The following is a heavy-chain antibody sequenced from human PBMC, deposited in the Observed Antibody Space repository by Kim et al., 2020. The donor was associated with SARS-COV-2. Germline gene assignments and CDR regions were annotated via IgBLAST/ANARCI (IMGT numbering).Heavy chain of an antibody. Sequence: SETLSLTCAVYGGSFSGYYWSWIRQPPGKGLEWIGEINHSGSTNYNPSLKSRVTISVDTSKNQFSLKLSSVTAADTAVYYCARDFPSDCSGGSCYLDYWG. CDR1: GGSFSGYY. V-gene: IGHV4-34*01. J-gene: IGHJ4*03. CDR3: ARDFPSDCSGGSCYLDY. CDR2: INHSGST. D-gene: IGHD2-15*01.